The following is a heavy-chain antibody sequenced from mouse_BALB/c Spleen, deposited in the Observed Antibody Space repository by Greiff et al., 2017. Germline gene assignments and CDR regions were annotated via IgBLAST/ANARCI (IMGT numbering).Heavy chain of an antibody. J-gene: IGHJ1*01. CDR3: ARHWDYGSSYWYFDV. CDR1: GFTFSSYT. CDR2: ISNGGGST. D-gene: IGHD1-1*01. V-gene: IGHV5-12-2*01. Sequence: EVQGVESGGGLVQPGGSLKLSCAASGFTFSSYTMSWVRQTPEKRLEWVAYISNGGGSTYYPDTVKGRFTISRDNAKNTLYLQMSSLKSEDTAMYYCARHWDYGSSYWYFDVWGAGTTVTVSS.